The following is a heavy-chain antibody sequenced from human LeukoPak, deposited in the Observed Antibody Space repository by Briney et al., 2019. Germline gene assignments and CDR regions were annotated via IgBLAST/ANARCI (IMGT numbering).Heavy chain of an antibody. J-gene: IGHJ4*02. CDR3: ARNIAVATFDY. Sequence: KPSETLSLTCTVSGGSISSYYWSWIRQPPGKGLEWIGYIYYSGSTNYNPSLKSRVTISVDTSKNQFSLTLSSVTAADTAVYYCARNIAVATFDYWGQGTLVTVSS. D-gene: IGHD6-19*01. V-gene: IGHV4-59*01. CDR1: GGSISSYY. CDR2: IYYSGST.